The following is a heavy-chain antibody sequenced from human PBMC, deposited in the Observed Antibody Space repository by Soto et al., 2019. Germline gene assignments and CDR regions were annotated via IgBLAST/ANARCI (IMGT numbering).Heavy chain of an antibody. J-gene: IGHJ5*02. D-gene: IGHD3-10*01. V-gene: IGHV1-18*01. CDR1: GYTFTSYG. Sequence: ASVKVSCKASGYTFTSYGISWVRQAPGQGLEWMGWISAYNGNTNYAQKLQGRVTMTTDTSTSTAYMELRSLRSGDTAVYYCARERHYFSWFDPWGQGTMVTVSS. CDR3: ARERHYFSWFDP. CDR2: ISAYNGNT.